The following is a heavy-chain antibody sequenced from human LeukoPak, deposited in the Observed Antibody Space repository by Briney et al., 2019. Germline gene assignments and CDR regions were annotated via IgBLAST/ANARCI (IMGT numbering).Heavy chain of an antibody. J-gene: IGHJ4*02. CDR3: ARDALDRLGSFDY. CDR1: GFTFSNAW. Sequence: PGGSLRLSCAASGFTFSNAWMNWVRQAPGKGLEWVGRIKSKTDGGTTDYAAPVKGRFTISRDNSKNTLYLQMNSLRAEDTAVYYCARDALDRLGSFDYWGQGTLVTVSS. V-gene: IGHV3-15*07. CDR2: IKSKTDGGTT. D-gene: IGHD6-19*01.